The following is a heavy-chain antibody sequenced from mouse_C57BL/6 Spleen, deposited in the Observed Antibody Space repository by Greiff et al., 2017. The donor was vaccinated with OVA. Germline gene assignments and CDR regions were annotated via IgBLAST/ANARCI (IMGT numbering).Heavy chain of an antibody. D-gene: IGHD1-1*01. Sequence: VQLQQSGPELVKPGASVKISCKASGYTFTDYYMNWVKQSHGKSLEWIGDINPNNGGTSYNQKFKGKATLSVDKSSSTAYMELRSLTSEDSAVYYCARFSLRGFDDWGQGTTLTVSS. J-gene: IGHJ2*01. CDR2: INPNNGGT. V-gene: IGHV1-26*01. CDR1: GYTFTDYY. CDR3: ARFSLRGFDD.